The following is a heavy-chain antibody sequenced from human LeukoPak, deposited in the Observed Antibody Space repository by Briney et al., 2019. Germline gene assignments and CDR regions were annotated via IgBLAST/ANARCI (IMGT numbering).Heavy chain of an antibody. CDR2: ISDSGGST. J-gene: IGHJ6*02. D-gene: IGHD2-15*01. CDR3: VRGYSFGPYGMDV. CDR1: GFPFSSYA. V-gene: IGHV3-64D*09. Sequence: PGESLRLSCSASGFPFSSYAMHWVRQAPGKELEYVSAISDSGGSTYYADSVKGRFTISRDNSKNTLYLQMSSLRAEDTAVYFCVRGYSFGPYGMDVWGQGTTVTVSS.